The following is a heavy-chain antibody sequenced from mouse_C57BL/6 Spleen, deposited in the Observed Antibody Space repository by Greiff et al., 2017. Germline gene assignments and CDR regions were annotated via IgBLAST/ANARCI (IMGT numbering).Heavy chain of an antibody. CDR2: IYPSDSET. J-gene: IGHJ3*01. CDR1: GYTFTSYW. Sequence: QVQLQQPGAELVRPGSSVKLSCKASGYTFTSYWMDWVKQRPGQGLEWIGNIYPSDSETHYNQKFKDKATLTVDKSSSRAYMQLSSLTSEDSAVYYCAREGGPEAWFAYWGKGTLVTVSA. D-gene: IGHD3-3*01. CDR3: AREGGPEAWFAY. V-gene: IGHV1-61*01.